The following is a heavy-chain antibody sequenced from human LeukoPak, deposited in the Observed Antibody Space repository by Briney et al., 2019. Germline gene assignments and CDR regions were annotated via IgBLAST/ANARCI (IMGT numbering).Heavy chain of an antibody. V-gene: IGHV3-9*01. CDR2: NSWNSGKI. CDR1: GFTFYNYA. J-gene: IGHJ4*02. Sequence: TGGSLRLSCAASGFTFYNYAMHWVRQAPEKGLECVSSNSWNSGKIDYADSVKGRFTISRDNAKNSLYLQMSSLRAEDTALYYCATAITYRGSYCFDYWGQGTLVTVSS. D-gene: IGHD1-26*01. CDR3: ATAITYRGSYCFDY.